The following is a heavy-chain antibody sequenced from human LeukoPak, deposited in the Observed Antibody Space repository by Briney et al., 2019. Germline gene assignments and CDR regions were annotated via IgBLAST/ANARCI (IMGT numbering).Heavy chain of an antibody. CDR2: IQYDGSNE. D-gene: IGHD2-15*01. CDR3: AKDLSDIVVVVAATLGY. V-gene: IGHV3-30*02. Sequence: GGSLRLSCAASGFSFSSYGMHWVRQAPGKGVEWVAYIQYDGSNEQYADSVKGRFSISRDSSKNILNLQMNSLRAEDTAVYYCAKDLSDIVVVVAATLGYWGQGTLVTVSS. CDR1: GFSFSSYG. J-gene: IGHJ4*02.